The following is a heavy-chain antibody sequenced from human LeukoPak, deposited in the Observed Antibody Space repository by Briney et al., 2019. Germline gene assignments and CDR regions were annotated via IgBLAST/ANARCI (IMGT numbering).Heavy chain of an antibody. D-gene: IGHD3-9*01. CDR3: AREALDDILTGHAMDV. J-gene: IGHJ6*04. Sequence: ASVKVSCEASGYTFTSYGISWVRQAPGQGLKWMGWISAYNGNTNYAQKLQGRVTMTTDTSTSTAYMELRSLRSDDTAVYYCAREALDDILTGHAMDVWGKGTTVTVSS. CDR2: ISAYNGNT. V-gene: IGHV1-18*01. CDR1: GYTFTSYG.